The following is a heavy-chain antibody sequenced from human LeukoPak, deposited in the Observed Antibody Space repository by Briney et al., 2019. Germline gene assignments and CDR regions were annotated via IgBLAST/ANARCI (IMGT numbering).Heavy chain of an antibody. CDR2: INPNSGVT. CDR1: GYTFNGYY. V-gene: IGHV1-2*02. D-gene: IGHD3-3*01. J-gene: IGHJ3*02. Sequence: ASVKVSCKASGYTFNGYYLHWVRQAPGQGLEWMGWINPNSGVTKFAQQFQGRVTMTWDTSVSTAYMELSRLTSDGTAMYYCARFGVVTNDAFDIWGQGTMVTISS. CDR3: ARFGVVTNDAFDI.